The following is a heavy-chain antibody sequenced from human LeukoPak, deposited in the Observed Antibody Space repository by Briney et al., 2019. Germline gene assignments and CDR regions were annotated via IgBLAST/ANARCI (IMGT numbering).Heavy chain of an antibody. V-gene: IGHV4-31*03. CDR2: IYYSGST. D-gene: IGHD3-10*01. Sequence: SQTLSLTCTVSGGSISSGGYYWSWIRQHPGKGLEWIGYIYYSGSTYYNPSLKRRVTISVDTSKNQFSLKLSSVTAADTAVYYCARERDYYGSGSPYYFDYWGQGTLVTVSS. J-gene: IGHJ4*02. CDR1: GGSISSGGYY. CDR3: ARERDYYGSGSPYYFDY.